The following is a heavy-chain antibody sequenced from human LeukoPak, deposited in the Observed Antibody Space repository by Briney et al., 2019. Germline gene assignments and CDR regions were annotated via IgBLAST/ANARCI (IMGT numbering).Heavy chain of an antibody. CDR3: TRDGGYYGSGNYYDYYYYYMDV. CDR1: GFTFSNYW. Sequence: QAGGSLRLSCAASGFTFSNYWMSWVRQAPGKGLEWVANIKDDGSEKYYVDSVKGRVTVSRDNDKNSLYLQMNSLTVEDTAVYYCTRDGGYYGSGNYYDYYYYYMDVRGKGTTVTISS. CDR2: IKDDGSEK. J-gene: IGHJ6*03. V-gene: IGHV3-7*01. D-gene: IGHD3-10*01.